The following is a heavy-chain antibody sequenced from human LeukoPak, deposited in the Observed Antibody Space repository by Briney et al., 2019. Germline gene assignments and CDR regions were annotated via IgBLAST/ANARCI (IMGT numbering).Heavy chain of an antibody. CDR1: GYTFNRYG. D-gene: IGHD6-19*01. CDR3: ASCSGGWYRPFDY. J-gene: IGHJ4*02. CDR2: ISAYNGDT. Sequence: ASVKVSCKASGYTFNRYGISWVRQAPGQGLEWMGWISAYNGDTKYAQKLQGRVTMTTDTSTSTAYLELRSLRSDDTAVYYCASCSGGWYRPFDYWGQGTLVTVSS. V-gene: IGHV1-18*01.